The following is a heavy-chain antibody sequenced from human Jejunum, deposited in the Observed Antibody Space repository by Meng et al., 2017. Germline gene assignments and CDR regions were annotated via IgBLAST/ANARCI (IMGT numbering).Heavy chain of an antibody. V-gene: IGHV1-2*06. Sequence: QGQLGQSGAEVKKPGASLKVSCKASGYTFPDYYMHWVRQAPGQGLEWMGRINPNSGVTNYAQKFQGRVTVTRDTSISTAYMEVNGLRSDDTAVYYCARDYGGNSGYFHHWGQGTLVTVSS. D-gene: IGHD4-23*01. CDR1: GYTFPDYY. CDR3: ARDYGGNSGYFHH. J-gene: IGHJ1*01. CDR2: INPNSGVT.